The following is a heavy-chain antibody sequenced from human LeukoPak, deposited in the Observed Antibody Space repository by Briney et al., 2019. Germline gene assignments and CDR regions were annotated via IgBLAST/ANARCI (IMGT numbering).Heavy chain of an antibody. V-gene: IGHV3-30*01. Sequence: GGSLRLSCAASGFTFTNYAMHRVRQAPGKGLEWVSIISYEGSEKYYADSVKGRFTISRDNSRNTLYLQMNSLRPEDTAVYYCARGREAGNRRLAGDDYWGQGTLVIVSS. J-gene: IGHJ4*02. D-gene: IGHD3-10*01. CDR1: GFTFTNYA. CDR2: ISYEGSEK. CDR3: ARGREAGNRRLAGDDY.